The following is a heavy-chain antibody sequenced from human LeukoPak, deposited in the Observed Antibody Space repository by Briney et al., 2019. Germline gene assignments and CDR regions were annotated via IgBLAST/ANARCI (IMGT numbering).Heavy chain of an antibody. D-gene: IGHD1-1*01. J-gene: IGHJ6*03. Sequence: GASVKVSCKASGYTFTSYDINWVRQATGQGLEWMGGIIPIFGTANYAQKFQGRVTITTDESTSTAYMELSSLRSEDTAVYYCAQSGGLPTSRTAYYYMDVWGKGTTVTVSS. CDR2: IIPIFGTA. CDR3: AQSGGLPTSRTAYYYMDV. V-gene: IGHV1-69*05. CDR1: GYTFTSYD.